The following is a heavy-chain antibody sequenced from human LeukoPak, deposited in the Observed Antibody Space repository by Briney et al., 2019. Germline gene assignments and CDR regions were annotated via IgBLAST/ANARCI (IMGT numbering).Heavy chain of an antibody. CDR2: ISGSGGST. D-gene: IGHD6-13*01. V-gene: IGHV3-23*01. CDR3: ARDRHSIAAAGTIYYYYGMDV. J-gene: IGHJ6*02. Sequence: GGSLRLSCAASGFTFSSYAMSWVRQAPGKGLEWVSAISGSGGSTYYADSVKGRFTISRDNSKNTLYLQMNSLRAEDTAVYYCARDRHSIAAAGTIYYYYGMDVWGQGTTVTVSS. CDR1: GFTFSSYA.